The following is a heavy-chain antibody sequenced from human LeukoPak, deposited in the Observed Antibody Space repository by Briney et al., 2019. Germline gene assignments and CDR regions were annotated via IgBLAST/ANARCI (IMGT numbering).Heavy chain of an antibody. CDR2: IYRSGST. CDR3: ARGSHQLWQNGFDY. D-gene: IGHD5-18*01. J-gene: IGHJ4*02. V-gene: IGHV4-4*02. Sequence: SETLSLTCAVSGGSISSSNWWSWVRQPPGKGLAWIGEIYRSGSTNYNPSLKSRVTISVDKSKNRFSLKLSSVTAADTAVYYCARGSHQLWQNGFDYWGQGTLVTVSS. CDR1: GGSISSSNW.